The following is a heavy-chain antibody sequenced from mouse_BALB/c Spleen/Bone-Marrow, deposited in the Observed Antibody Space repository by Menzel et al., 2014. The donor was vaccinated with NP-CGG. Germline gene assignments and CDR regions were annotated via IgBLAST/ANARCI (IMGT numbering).Heavy chain of an antibody. J-gene: IGHJ3*01. CDR3: NAWFAY. V-gene: IGHV1S135*01. Sequence: VHVKQPGPELVRPGASVKVSCKASGYAFTSYNMYWVKQSHGKSLEWIGYIDPYNGGTSYNQKFKGKATLTVDKSSSTAYMQLNSLTSEDSAVYYCNAWFAYWGQGTLVTVSA. CDR2: IDPYNGGT. CDR1: GYAFTSYN.